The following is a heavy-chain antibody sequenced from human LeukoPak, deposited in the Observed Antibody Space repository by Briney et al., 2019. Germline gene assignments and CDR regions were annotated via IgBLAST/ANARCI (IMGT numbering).Heavy chain of an antibody. CDR2: TYYRSKWYN. V-gene: IGHV6-1*01. D-gene: IGHD6-19*01. CDR3: ARDTPEYSSGWYYFDY. CDR1: GDSVSSNSAA. Sequence: SQTLSLTCAISGDSVSSNSAAWSRIRQSPSRGLEWLGRTYYRSKWYNDYAVSVKSRTTFNADTSKNQFSLQLNSVTPEDTAMYYCARDTPEYSSGWYYFDYWGQGTLVTVSS. J-gene: IGHJ4*02.